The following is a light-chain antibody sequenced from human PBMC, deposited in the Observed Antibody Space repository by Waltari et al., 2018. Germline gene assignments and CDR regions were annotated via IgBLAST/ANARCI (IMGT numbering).Light chain of an antibody. V-gene: IGKV1-39*01. CDR2: AAS. J-gene: IGKJ5*01. CDR3: QQSFYVPIS. CDR1: QTISTY. Sequence: DFQMTQSPASLSASIGDRVIIPCRASQTISTYLNWYQQKMGQAPKLLISAASTLHNGVPPRFSGSGSGTDFTLTISSVQPEDFGDYFCQQSFYVPISFGQGTRLDIK.